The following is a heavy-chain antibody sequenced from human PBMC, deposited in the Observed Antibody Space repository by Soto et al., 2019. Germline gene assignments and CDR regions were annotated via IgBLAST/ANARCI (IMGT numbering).Heavy chain of an antibody. CDR2: ISGSGDST. J-gene: IGHJ6*02. D-gene: IGHD2-8*01. CDR3: AKGLSRSYFYYGTDV. Sequence: GGSLRLSCASSGFTFSSYAMSWVRQAPGKGLEWVSAISGSGDSTYYADSVKGRFTISRDNSKNTLYLQMKSLRVEDTAVYYCAKGLSRSYFYYGTDVWGQGTTVTVSS. V-gene: IGHV3-23*01. CDR1: GFTFSSYA.